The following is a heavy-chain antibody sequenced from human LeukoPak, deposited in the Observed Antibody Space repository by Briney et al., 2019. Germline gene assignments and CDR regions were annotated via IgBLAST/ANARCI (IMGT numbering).Heavy chain of an antibody. CDR1: GYTFTSYG. CDR2: ISAYNGNT. CDR3: AREAMGVTPGSAFDI. V-gene: IGHV1-18*01. D-gene: IGHD4-23*01. Sequence: ASVKVSCKASGYTFTSYGISWVRQAPGQGLEWMGWISAYNGNTNYAQKLQGRVTMTTDTSTSTAYMELRSLRSDDTAVYYCAREAMGVTPGSAFDIWGQGTMVTVSS. J-gene: IGHJ3*02.